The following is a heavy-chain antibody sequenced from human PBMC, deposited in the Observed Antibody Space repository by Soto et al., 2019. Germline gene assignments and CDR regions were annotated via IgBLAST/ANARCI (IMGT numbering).Heavy chain of an antibody. Sequence: QVQLVQSGAEVKKPGASVKVSCKPSGYTFTSDGITWVRQAPGQGLEWMGWISAYNGNTNYAQKFQGRVTMTTDTSTRTAYLELRSLGSDDTAVYYCASGWFGEFVYQFDYWGQGTLVTVSS. CDR2: ISAYNGNT. V-gene: IGHV1-18*01. J-gene: IGHJ4*02. D-gene: IGHD3-10*01. CDR1: GYTFTSDG. CDR3: ASGWFGEFVYQFDY.